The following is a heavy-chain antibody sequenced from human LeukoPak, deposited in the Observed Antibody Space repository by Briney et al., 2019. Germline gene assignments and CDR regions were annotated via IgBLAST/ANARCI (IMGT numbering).Heavy chain of an antibody. CDR3: ARERRDYYDSSGYYRGYFDY. Sequence: SSVKVSCKASGGTFSSYAISGVRQAPGQGLEWKGGIIPIFGTANYAQKFQGRVTITADESTSTAYMELSSLRSDGTAVYYCARERRDYYDSSGYYRGYFDYWGQGTLVTVSS. D-gene: IGHD3-22*01. V-gene: IGHV1-69*01. J-gene: IGHJ4*02. CDR2: IIPIFGTA. CDR1: GGTFSSYA.